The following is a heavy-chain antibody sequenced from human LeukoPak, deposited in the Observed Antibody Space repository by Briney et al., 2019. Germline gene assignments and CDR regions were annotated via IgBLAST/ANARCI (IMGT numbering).Heavy chain of an antibody. CDR1: GYSFTDYC. Sequence: DSVKVSCKASGYSFTDYCMHWVRQAPGQGLEWMGWINPNSGGTSSAQKFQGRVTMTRDTSITTVYMEVSWLTSDDTAIYYCARADRLHGGPYLIGPWGQGTLVTVSS. D-gene: IGHD2-21*01. V-gene: IGHV1-2*02. J-gene: IGHJ5*02. CDR3: ARADRLHGGPYLIGP. CDR2: INPNSGGT.